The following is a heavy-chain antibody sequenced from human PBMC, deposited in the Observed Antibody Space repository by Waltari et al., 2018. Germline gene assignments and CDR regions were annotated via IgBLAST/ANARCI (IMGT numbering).Heavy chain of an antibody. V-gene: IGHV4-4*07. CDR3: ARNYDFWSGYPVSGPYYYMDV. D-gene: IGHD3-3*01. CDR2: IYTSGST. CDR1: GGSISSYY. J-gene: IGHJ6*03. Sequence: QVQLQESGPGLVKPSETLSLTCTVSGGSISSYYWSWIRQPAGKGLEWIGRIYTSGSTNYNPSLKSRVTMSVDTSKNQFSRKLSSVTAADTAVYYCARNYDFWSGYPVSGPYYYMDVWGKGTTVTISS.